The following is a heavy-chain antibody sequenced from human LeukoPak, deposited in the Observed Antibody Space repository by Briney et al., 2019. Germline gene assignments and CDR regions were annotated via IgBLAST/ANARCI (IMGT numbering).Heavy chain of an antibody. CDR3: HAAYYYDSSGYRFDY. V-gene: IGHV3-23*01. D-gene: IGHD3-22*01. J-gene: IGHJ4*02. CDR1: GFTFSSHA. Sequence: GGSLRLSCAASGFTFSSHAMSWVRQAPGKGLEWVSAISGSGGSTYYADSVKGRFTISRDNSKNTLYLQMNSLRAEDTAVYYCHAAYYYDSSGYRFDYWGQGTLVTVSS. CDR2: ISGSGGST.